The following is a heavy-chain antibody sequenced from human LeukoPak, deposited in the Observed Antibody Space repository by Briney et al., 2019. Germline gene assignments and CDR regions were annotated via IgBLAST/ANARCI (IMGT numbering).Heavy chain of an antibody. CDR2: ISGSGDST. CDR1: GFTFSSYA. V-gene: IGHV3-23*01. J-gene: IGHJ4*02. D-gene: IGHD2-15*01. Sequence: GGSLRLSCAASGFTFSSYAMSWVRQAPGKGLGWFSTISGSGDSTYYADSVKGRFTISRDSSKKTLYLQTSSLRAEDTAVYYCAKTRGYCSGGTCYQDYWGQGTLVTVSS. CDR3: AKTRGYCSGGTCYQDY.